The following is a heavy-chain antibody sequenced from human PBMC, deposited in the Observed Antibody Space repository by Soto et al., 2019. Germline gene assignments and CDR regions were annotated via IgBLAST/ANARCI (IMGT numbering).Heavy chain of an antibody. V-gene: IGHV3-13*05. Sequence: PGGSLRLSCTASGFTFSDYDMHWVRQGSGKGLEWVSTIGAPRDPYYTGSVKGRFTISRENARNSMFLQMNSVTVGDTAVYYCARAYSGRLPRRADYYYDLDVWGQGTMVTVSS. CDR2: IGAPRDP. CDR1: GFTFSDYD. J-gene: IGHJ6*02. D-gene: IGHD2-15*01. CDR3: ARAYSGRLPRRADYYYDLDV.